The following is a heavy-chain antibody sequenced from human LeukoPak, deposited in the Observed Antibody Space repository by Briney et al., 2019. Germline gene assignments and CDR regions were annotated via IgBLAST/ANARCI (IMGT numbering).Heavy chain of an antibody. J-gene: IGHJ4*02. CDR3: ARDNLSSGLDY. Sequence: SETLSLTCTVSGGSISSYYWSWIRQPPGKGLEWIGYIYYSGSTNYNPSLRSRVTISVDTSKNQFSLKLSSVTAADTAVYYCARDNLSSGLDYWGQGTLVTVSS. V-gene: IGHV4-59*01. CDR1: GGSISSYY. D-gene: IGHD6-19*01. CDR2: IYYSGST.